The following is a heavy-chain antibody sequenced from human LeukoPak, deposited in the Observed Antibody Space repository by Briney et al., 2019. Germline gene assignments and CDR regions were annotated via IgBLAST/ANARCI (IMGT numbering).Heavy chain of an antibody. Sequence: GGSLRLSCTVSGFIVSSKSMSWVRQAPGKGLEWVSVLYSGGSTSYADSVRGGFTISRDNSKNTVYLQMNSLRADDTAVYYCARDRGGYGMDVWGQGTTVTVSS. CDR2: LYSGGST. CDR1: GFIVSSKS. CDR3: ARDRGGYGMDV. J-gene: IGHJ6*02. D-gene: IGHD3-10*01. V-gene: IGHV3-66*01.